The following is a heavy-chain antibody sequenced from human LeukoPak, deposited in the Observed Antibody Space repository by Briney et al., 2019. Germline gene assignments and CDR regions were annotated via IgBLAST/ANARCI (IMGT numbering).Heavy chain of an antibody. Sequence: PGGSLRLSCAASGFTFSSYAMHWVRQAPGEGLEWVAVISYDGSNKYYADSVKGRFTISRDNAKNSLYLQMNSLRAEDTALYYCAKSTSVRALYYYYGMDVWGQGTTVTVSS. CDR1: GFTFSSYA. D-gene: IGHD2-2*01. J-gene: IGHJ6*02. V-gene: IGHV3-30-3*02. CDR2: ISYDGSNK. CDR3: AKSTSVRALYYYYGMDV.